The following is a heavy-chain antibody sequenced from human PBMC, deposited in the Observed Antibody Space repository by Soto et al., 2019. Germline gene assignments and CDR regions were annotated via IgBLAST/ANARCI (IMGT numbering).Heavy chain of an antibody. CDR1: GGSISSSSYY. D-gene: IGHD2-2*01. CDR2: IYYSGST. CDR3: ARHTPYCSSTSCCIDY. J-gene: IGHJ4*02. V-gene: IGHV4-39*01. Sequence: QLQLQESGPGLVKPSETLSLTCTVSGGSISSSSYYWGWIRQPPGKGLEWIGSIYYSGSTYYNPSLKSRVTISVDTSKNQFSLKLSSVTAADTAVYYCARHTPYCSSTSCCIDYWGQGTLVTVSS.